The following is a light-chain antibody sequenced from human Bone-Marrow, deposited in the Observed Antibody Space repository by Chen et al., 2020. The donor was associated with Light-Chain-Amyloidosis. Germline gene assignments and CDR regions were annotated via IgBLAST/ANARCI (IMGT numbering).Light chain of an antibody. CDR3: QQYGTSPLT. CDR2: GSS. J-gene: IGKJ4*01. Sequence: EMVLTQSPGTLSLSPGEGANLSCRASQTISSNYLTCYQQKFGQAPRLLIYGSSSRATGIPDRFTGSGSGTDFTLTINRLEPEDFAMYYCQQYGTSPLTFGGGTKVEIK. V-gene: IGKV3-20*01. CDR1: QTISSNY.